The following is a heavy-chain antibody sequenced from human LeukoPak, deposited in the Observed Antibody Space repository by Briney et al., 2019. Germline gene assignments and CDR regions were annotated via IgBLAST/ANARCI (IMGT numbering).Heavy chain of an antibody. CDR1: GYTFTGYY. Sequence: ASVKVSCKASGYTFTGYYMHWVRQAPGQGLEWMGWINPNSGGTNYAQKFQGRVTMTRDTSISTAYMELSRLRSDDTAVYYCARVGAAAGYYYYYYMDVWGKGTTVTISS. CDR3: ARVGAAAGYYYYYYMDV. J-gene: IGHJ6*03. V-gene: IGHV1-2*02. D-gene: IGHD6-13*01. CDR2: INPNSGGT.